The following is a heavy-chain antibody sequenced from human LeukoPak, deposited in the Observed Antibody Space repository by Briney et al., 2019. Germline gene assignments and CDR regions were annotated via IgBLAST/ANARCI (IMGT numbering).Heavy chain of an antibody. CDR2: IKKDGSEK. V-gene: IGHV3-7*01. Sequence: GGSLRLSCAVSGLTFNSYWMTWVRQAPGKGLEWVANIKKDGSEKYYVDSVKGRFTISRDNAKTSLYLQMNSLRAEDTAVYYCARDLSGVTGYTYGRGIDYWGRGTLVTVSS. D-gene: IGHD5-18*01. CDR1: GLTFNSYW. J-gene: IGHJ4*02. CDR3: ARDLSGVTGYTYGRGIDY.